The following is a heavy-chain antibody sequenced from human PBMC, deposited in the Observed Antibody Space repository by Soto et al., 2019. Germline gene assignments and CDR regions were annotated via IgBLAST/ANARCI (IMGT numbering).Heavy chain of an antibody. D-gene: IGHD3-22*01. Sequence: PGGFLRLSCAACGFTFSSYAMSWVRQAPGKGLEWVSAISGSGGSTYYADSVKGRFTISRDNSKNTLYLQMNSLRAEDTAVYYCAKGSYYEAYNWFDPWGQGTLVTVSS. V-gene: IGHV3-23*01. CDR2: ISGSGGST. J-gene: IGHJ5*02. CDR3: AKGSYYEAYNWFDP. CDR1: GFTFSSYA.